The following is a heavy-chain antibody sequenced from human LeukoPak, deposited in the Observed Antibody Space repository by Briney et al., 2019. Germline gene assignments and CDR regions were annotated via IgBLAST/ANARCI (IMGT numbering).Heavy chain of an antibody. D-gene: IGHD3-22*01. Sequence: GGSLRLSCAASGFTVSSNYMGWVRQAPGKGLEWVSVIYSGGSTYYADSVKGRFTISRDNSKNTLYLQMNSLRAKDTAVYYCARVSGSGYYYHYWGQGTLVTVSS. V-gene: IGHV3-66*01. CDR3: ARVSGSGYYYHY. CDR1: GFTVSSNY. CDR2: IYSGGST. J-gene: IGHJ4*02.